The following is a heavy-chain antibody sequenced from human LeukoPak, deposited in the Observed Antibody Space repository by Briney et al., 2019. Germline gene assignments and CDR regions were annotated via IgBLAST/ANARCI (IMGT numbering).Heavy chain of an antibody. CDR3: ARQRQQLPDLLFDY. Sequence: SETLSPTCTVSGGSISSYYWSWIRQPPGKGLEWIGFIYYSGSTNYNPSLKSRVTMSVDTSKNQFSLNLSSVTAADTAVYYCARQRQQLPDLLFDYWGQGTLVTVSS. CDR2: IYYSGST. CDR1: GGSISSYY. V-gene: IGHV4-59*08. J-gene: IGHJ4*02. D-gene: IGHD6-13*01.